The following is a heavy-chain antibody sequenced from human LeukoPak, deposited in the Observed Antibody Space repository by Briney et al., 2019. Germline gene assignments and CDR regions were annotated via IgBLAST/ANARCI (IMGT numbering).Heavy chain of an antibody. CDR1: GGSISNYY. Sequence: SETLSLTCTVSGGSISNYYWSWIRQSPGEGLEWIGYIYYSGSTNYNPSPMSRVTISVDTPRNQFSLRLSSVTAADTAMYYCARGGYCSSSSCYGDDAFDIWGQGTMVTVSS. CDR3: ARGGYCSSSSCYGDDAFDI. J-gene: IGHJ3*02. CDR2: IYYSGST. D-gene: IGHD2-2*01. V-gene: IGHV4-59*01.